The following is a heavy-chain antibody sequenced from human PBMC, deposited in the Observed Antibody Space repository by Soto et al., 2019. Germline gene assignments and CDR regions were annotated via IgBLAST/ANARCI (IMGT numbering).Heavy chain of an antibody. CDR1: GGSISSGNYY. V-gene: IGHV4-30-4*01. CDR3: ATMGTPATGLYFFDY. D-gene: IGHD2-15*01. J-gene: IGHJ4*02. CDR2: ISYSGST. Sequence: QVQLQESGPGLVKPSQTLSLTCTVSGGSISSGNYYWSWIRQPPGKGLEWIGFISYSGSTYYSTSLKSRVTRSVDTSKSQVSLNLSSVTAADTAVYYCATMGTPATGLYFFDYWGQGSLVTVSS.